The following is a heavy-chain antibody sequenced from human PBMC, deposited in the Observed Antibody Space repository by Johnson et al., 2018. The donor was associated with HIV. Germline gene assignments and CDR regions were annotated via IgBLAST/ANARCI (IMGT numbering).Heavy chain of an antibody. J-gene: IGHJ3*02. CDR1: GFTFDDYA. CDR2: ISGSGGST. Sequence: VQLVESGGGLVQPGRSLRLSCAASGFTFDDYAMHWVRQAPGKGLEWVSAISGSGGSTYYADYVKGRFTISRDNSKNTLCPQMNSLRAEDTAVYYCAPAEAHLGDSDAVDIWGQGTMVTVSS. CDR3: APAEAHLGDSDAVDI. V-gene: IGHV3-23*04. D-gene: IGHD3-16*01.